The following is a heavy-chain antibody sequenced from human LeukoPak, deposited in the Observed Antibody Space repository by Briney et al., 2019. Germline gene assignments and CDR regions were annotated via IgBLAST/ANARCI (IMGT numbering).Heavy chain of an antibody. J-gene: IGHJ4*02. V-gene: IGHV3-30-3*01. Sequence: GRSLRLSCAASGFTFSSYAMHWVRQAPGKGLEWVAVISYDGSNKYYADSVKGRFTISRDNAKNTLYLQMNSLRAEDTAVYYCARGRYYLDYWGQGTLVSVSS. CDR1: GFTFSSYA. CDR2: ISYDGSNK. D-gene: IGHD3-16*01. CDR3: ARGRYYLDY.